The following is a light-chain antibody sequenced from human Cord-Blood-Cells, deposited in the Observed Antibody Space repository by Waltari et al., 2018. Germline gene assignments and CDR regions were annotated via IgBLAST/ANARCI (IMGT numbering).Light chain of an antibody. CDR2: EGS. Sequence: SPGQSITISCTGTSSDVGSYNLVSWYQQHPGKAPKLMIYEGSKRPSGVSNRFSGSKSGNTASLTISGLQAEDEADYYCCSYAGSSTFVVFGGGTKLTVL. J-gene: IGLJ2*01. V-gene: IGLV2-23*03. CDR3: CSYAGSSTFVV. CDR1: SSDVGSYNL.